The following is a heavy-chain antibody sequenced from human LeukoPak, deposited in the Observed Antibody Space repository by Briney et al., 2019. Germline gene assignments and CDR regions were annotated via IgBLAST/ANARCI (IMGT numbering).Heavy chain of an antibody. J-gene: IGHJ5*02. CDR3: ERDYYDSSGHNWFDP. Sequence: GGSLRLSCAASGFTFSSYGMHWVRQAPGKGLEWVAVIWYDGSNKYYADSVKGRFTISRDNSKNTLYLQMNSLRAEDTAVYYCERDYYDSSGHNWFDPWGQGTLVTVSS. V-gene: IGHV3-33*01. D-gene: IGHD3-22*01. CDR2: IWYDGSNK. CDR1: GFTFSSYG.